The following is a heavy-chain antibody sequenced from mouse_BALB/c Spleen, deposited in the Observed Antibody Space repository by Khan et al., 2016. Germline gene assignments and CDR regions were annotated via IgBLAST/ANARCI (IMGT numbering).Heavy chain of an antibody. D-gene: IGHD4-1*01. CDR3: MRYNCDYWYFDV. CDR2: INSDGSAI. CDR1: GFTFSGFW. Sequence: EVQLLETGGGLVQPGGSRGLSCEGSGFTFSGFWMSWVRQTPGKTLEWIGDINSDGSAINYAPSIKDRFTIFRDNDKSTLYLQMSNVRSEDTATYFCMRYNCDYWYFDVLGAGITVTVSS. J-gene: IGHJ1*01. V-gene: IGHV11-2*02.